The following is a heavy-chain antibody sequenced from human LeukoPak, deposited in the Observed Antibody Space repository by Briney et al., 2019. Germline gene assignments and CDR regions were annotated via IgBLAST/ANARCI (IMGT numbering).Heavy chain of an antibody. CDR1: GFTFSSFW. D-gene: IGHD6-19*01. Sequence: GGSLRLSCAASGFTFSSFWMSWVRQAPGKGLEWVANIKQDGSEKYYVDSVKGRFTISRDNAKNSLYLQMNSLRAEDTAVYYCARGQGYSSGWYYYFDYWGQGTLVTVSS. CDR3: ARGQGYSSGWYYYFDY. V-gene: IGHV3-7*01. J-gene: IGHJ4*02. CDR2: IKQDGSEK.